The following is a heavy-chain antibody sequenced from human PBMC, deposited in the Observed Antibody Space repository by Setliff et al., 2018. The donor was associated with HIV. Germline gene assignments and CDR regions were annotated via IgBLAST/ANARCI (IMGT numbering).Heavy chain of an antibody. D-gene: IGHD1-26*01. CDR3: VTGRAWELLRAFVI. CDR2: ISSNGGST. V-gene: IGHV3-64D*09. J-gene: IGHJ3*02. Sequence: GSLRLSCAASGFTFSSYAMHWVRQAPGKGLEYVSAISSNGGSTYYADSVKGRFTISRDNSKNTLYLQMSSLRAEDTAVYYCVTGRAWELLRAFVIWGQGTMVTVSS. CDR1: GFTFSSYA.